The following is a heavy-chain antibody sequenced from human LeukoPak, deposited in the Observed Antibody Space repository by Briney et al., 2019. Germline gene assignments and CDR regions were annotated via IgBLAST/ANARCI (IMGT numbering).Heavy chain of an antibody. Sequence: ASVNVSCKVSGYTLTELSMHWVRQAPGKGLEWMGGFDPEDGETIYAQKFQGRVTMTEDTSTDTAYMELSSLRSEDTAVYYCATDRFYYDSSGFSDYWDQGTLVTVSS. CDR2: FDPEDGET. CDR1: GYTLTELS. V-gene: IGHV1-24*01. D-gene: IGHD3-22*01. CDR3: ATDRFYYDSSGFSDY. J-gene: IGHJ4*02.